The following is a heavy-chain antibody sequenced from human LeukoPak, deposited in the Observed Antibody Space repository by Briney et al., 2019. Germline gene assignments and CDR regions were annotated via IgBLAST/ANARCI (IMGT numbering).Heavy chain of an antibody. J-gene: IGHJ6*02. D-gene: IGHD3-10*01. Sequence: KPSETLSLTCAVYGGSFSGYYWSWIRQPAGKGLEWIGRIYTSGSTNYNPSLKSRVTMSVDTSKNQFSLKLSSVTAADTAVYCCARDGSGSFYYYYYGMDVWGQGTTVTVSS. CDR2: IYTSGST. CDR1: GGSFSGYY. CDR3: ARDGSGSFYYYYYGMDV. V-gene: IGHV4-4*07.